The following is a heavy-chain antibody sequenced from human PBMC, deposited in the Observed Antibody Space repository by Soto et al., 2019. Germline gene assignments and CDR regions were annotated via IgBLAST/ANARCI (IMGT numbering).Heavy chain of an antibody. CDR2: IYSGGST. Sequence: EVQLVESGGGLVQPGGSPRLSCAASGFTVSSNYMSWVRQAPGKGLEWVSVIYSGGSTYYADSVKGRFTISRDNSKNTLYLQMNSLRAEDTAVYYCAGGSGGGSPSGAFDIWGQGTMVTVSS. CDR3: AGGSGGGSPSGAFDI. D-gene: IGHD2-15*01. J-gene: IGHJ3*02. CDR1: GFTVSSNY. V-gene: IGHV3-66*01.